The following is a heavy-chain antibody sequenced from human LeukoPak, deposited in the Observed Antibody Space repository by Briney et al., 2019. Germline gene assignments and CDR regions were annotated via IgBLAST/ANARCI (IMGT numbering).Heavy chain of an antibody. Sequence: GMINPSGGSTSYAQKFQGRVTLTRDMSTSTVYMELSSLRSEDTAVYYCARTHVAAVYYFDYWGQGSLVTVSS. CDR2: INPSGGST. D-gene: IGHD6-13*01. J-gene: IGHJ4*02. CDR3: ARTHVAAVYYFDY. V-gene: IGHV1-46*01.